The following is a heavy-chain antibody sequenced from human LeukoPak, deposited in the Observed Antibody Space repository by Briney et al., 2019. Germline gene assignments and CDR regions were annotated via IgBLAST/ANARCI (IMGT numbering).Heavy chain of an antibody. J-gene: IGHJ4*02. Sequence: SETLSLTCTVSGGPISSYFCSWIRQPPGKGLEWIGYLYYGETTNHNPSLKSRVTISVDTSKNQFSLKLSSVTAADTAVYYCARGGYGDSPFDYWGQGTLVTVSS. CDR1: GGPISSYF. V-gene: IGHV4-59*01. CDR3: ARGGYGDSPFDY. D-gene: IGHD4-17*01. CDR2: LYYGETT.